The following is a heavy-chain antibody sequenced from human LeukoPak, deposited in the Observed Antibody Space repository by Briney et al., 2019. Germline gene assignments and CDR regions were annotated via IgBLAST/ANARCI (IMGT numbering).Heavy chain of an antibody. J-gene: IGHJ3*02. CDR3: ARGRGTDDAFDI. CDR1: GFTFSSYA. Sequence: GGSLRLSCAASGFTFSSYAMSWVRQAPGKGLEWVSGISGSGGSTYYADSVKGRFTISRDNSKNTLYLQMNSLRAEDTAVYYCARGRGTDDAFDIWGQGTMVTVSS. D-gene: IGHD1-1*01. CDR2: ISGSGGST. V-gene: IGHV3-23*01.